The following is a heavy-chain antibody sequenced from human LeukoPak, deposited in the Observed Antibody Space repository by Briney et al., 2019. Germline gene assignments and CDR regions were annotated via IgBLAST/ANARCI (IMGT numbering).Heavy chain of an antibody. CDR3: ARGLPVGIVVVPAAIGGWFDP. CDR1: GGSFSGYY. D-gene: IGHD2-2*02. CDR2: INHSGST. V-gene: IGHV4-34*01. J-gene: IGHJ5*02. Sequence: SETLSLTCAVYGGSFSGYYWSWIRQLPGKGLEWIGEINHSGSTNYNPSLKSRVTISVDTSKNQFSLELSSVTAADTAVYYCARGLPVGIVVVPAAIGGWFDPWGQGTLVTVSS.